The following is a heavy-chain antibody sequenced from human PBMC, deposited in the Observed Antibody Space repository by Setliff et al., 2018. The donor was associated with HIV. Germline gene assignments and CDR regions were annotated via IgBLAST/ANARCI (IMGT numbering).Heavy chain of an antibody. CDR2: IKSNTDGGTT. Sequence: GSLRLSCAASGFTFSDAWLSWVRQAPGKGLEWVGRIKSNTDGGTTDYAAPVKGRFTISRDDSKNTLYLQMNSLKNEDTAVYYCAKDRVGYCSSISCPGGFDYWGQGTLVTVSS. J-gene: IGHJ4*02. CDR1: GFTFSDAW. CDR3: AKDRVGYCSSISCPGGFDY. V-gene: IGHV3-15*01. D-gene: IGHD2-2*03.